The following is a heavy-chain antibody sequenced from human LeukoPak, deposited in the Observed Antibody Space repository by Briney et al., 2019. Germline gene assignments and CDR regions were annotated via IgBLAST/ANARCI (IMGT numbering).Heavy chain of an antibody. CDR1: GGSFSGYY. CDR3: ARQTAQLLWFGELSRGYYMDV. V-gene: IGHV4-34*01. J-gene: IGHJ6*03. Sequence: SETLSLTCAVYGGSFSGYYWSWIRQPPGKGLEWIGEINHSGSTNYNPSLKSRVTISVDTSKNQFSLKLSSVTAADTAVYYCARQTAQLLWFGELSRGYYMDVWGKGTTVTISS. D-gene: IGHD3-10*01. CDR2: INHSGST.